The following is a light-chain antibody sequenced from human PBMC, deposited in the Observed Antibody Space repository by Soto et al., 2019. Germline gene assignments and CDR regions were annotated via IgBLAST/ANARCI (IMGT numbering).Light chain of an antibody. V-gene: IGKV1-5*03. CDR3: QQYNSYWT. CDR1: HSISTW. J-gene: IGKJ1*01. Sequence: DIQMTQSPSTLSASVGDRVTITCRASHSISTWLAWYQQKPGKAPKLLIYKASSLRIGVPSRFSGSGSGTEFTLTIRSLQPDDFATYYCQQYNSYWTFGQGTKVEIK. CDR2: KAS.